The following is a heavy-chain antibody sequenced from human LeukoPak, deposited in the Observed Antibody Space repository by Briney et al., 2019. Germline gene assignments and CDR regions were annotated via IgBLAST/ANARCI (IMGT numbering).Heavy chain of an antibody. D-gene: IGHD2-15*01. V-gene: IGHV1-69*05. J-gene: IGHJ5*02. Sequence: ASVKVSCKASGGTFSSYAISWVRQAPGQGLEWMGGIIPIFGTANYAQKFQGRVTITTDESTSTAYMELSSLRSGDTAVYYCAGPYCSGGSYTCGFDPWGQGTLVTVSS. CDR2: IIPIFGTA. CDR3: AGPYCSGGSYTCGFDP. CDR1: GGTFSSYA.